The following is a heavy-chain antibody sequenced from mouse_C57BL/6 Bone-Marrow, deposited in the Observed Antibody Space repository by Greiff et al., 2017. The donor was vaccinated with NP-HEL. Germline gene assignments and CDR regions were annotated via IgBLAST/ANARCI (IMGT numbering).Heavy chain of an antibody. CDR3: TGGYPWYFDV. Sequence: EVQLQQSGAELVRPGASVKLSCTASGFNIKDDYMHWVKQRPEQGLEWIGWIDPENGDTEYASKFQGKATITADTSSNTAYLQLSSLTSEDTAVYYCTGGYPWYFDVWGTGTTVTVSS. V-gene: IGHV14-4*01. CDR1: GFNIKDDY. CDR2: IDPENGDT. D-gene: IGHD2-2*01. J-gene: IGHJ1*03.